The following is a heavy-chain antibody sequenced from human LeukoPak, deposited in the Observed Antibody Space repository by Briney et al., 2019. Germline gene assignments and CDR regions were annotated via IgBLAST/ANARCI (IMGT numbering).Heavy chain of an antibody. CDR1: GFTFDDYS. CDR2: ISWKGGST. Sequence: GGSLRLSCAASGFTFDDYSMSWVRQAPGKGLEWVSGISWKGGSTGYADSVKGRFTISRDNAKNSLYLQMNSLRAEDTALYYCARGMTTVLDYWGQGTLVTGSS. V-gene: IGHV3-20*04. D-gene: IGHD4-17*01. CDR3: ARGMTTVLDY. J-gene: IGHJ4*02.